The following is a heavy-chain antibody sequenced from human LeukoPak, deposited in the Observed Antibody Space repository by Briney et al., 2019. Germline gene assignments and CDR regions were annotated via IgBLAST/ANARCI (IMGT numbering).Heavy chain of an antibody. J-gene: IGHJ4*02. V-gene: IGHV3-74*01. CDR2: INSDGSST. CDR1: GFTFSSYW. D-gene: IGHD3/OR15-3a*01. CDR3: ARDDGFSCYSY. Sequence: GGSLRLSCAASGFTFSSYWMHWVRQAPGKGLVWVSRINSDGSSTSYADSVKGRFTISRDNAKNSLYLQMNSLTAEDTGVYYCARDDGFSCYSYWGQGTLVTVSS.